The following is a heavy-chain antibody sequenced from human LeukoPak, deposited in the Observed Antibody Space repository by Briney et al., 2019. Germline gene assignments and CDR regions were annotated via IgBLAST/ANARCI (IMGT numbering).Heavy chain of an antibody. Sequence: ASVKVSCKASGYTFTSYGISWVRQAPGQGLEWMGWISAYNGNTNYAQKLQGRVTMTTDTSTSTAYMELGSLRSDDTAVYYCARVPAMVRGVPPLYYYYYYMDVWGKGTTVTVSS. CDR1: GYTFTSYG. J-gene: IGHJ6*03. CDR2: ISAYNGNT. V-gene: IGHV1-18*01. D-gene: IGHD3-10*01. CDR3: ARVPAMVRGVPPLYYYYYYMDV.